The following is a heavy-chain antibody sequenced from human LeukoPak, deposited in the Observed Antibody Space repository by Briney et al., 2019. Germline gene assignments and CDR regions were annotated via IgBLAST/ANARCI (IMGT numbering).Heavy chain of an antibody. Sequence: PSETLSLTCTVSGGSISSSSYYWGWIRQPPGKGLEWIGSIHYSGSTYYNPSLKSRVTISEDTSKNQFSLKLSSVTAADTAVYHCARDPYCSGGNCYFGAFDIWGQGTMVTVSS. CDR2: IHYSGST. CDR3: ARDPYCSGGNCYFGAFDI. D-gene: IGHD2-15*01. J-gene: IGHJ3*02. V-gene: IGHV4-39*07. CDR1: GGSISSSSYY.